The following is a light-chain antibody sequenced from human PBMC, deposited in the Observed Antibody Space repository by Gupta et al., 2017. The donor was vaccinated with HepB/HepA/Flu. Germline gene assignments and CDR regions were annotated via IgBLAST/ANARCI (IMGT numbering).Light chain of an antibody. V-gene: IGKV2-30*01. CDR1: QSLLSSDGNAY. CDR3: RQGKHVGFT. J-gene: IGKJ3*01. CDR2: EVS. Sequence: DVVMTQSPLSLPVTLGQPASISCRSSQSLLSSDGNAYLSWYQQRPGQSPRRLIYEVSNRDSGVPDRFSGSGSGTDFTLKISRVEAEDVGIYYCRQGKHVGFTFGPGTKVEIK.